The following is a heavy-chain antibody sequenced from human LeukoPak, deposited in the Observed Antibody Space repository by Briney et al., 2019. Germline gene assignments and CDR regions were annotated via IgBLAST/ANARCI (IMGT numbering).Heavy chain of an antibody. V-gene: IGHV4-39*07. CDR2: IYYSGST. CDR1: GGSISSSSYY. Sequence: KSSETLSLTCTVSGGSISSSSYYWGWIRQPPGKGLEWIGSIYYSGSTYYNPSLKSRVTISLDTSKNQFSLKLISLTAADTAAYYCARVEYGDYGWFDPWGQGTLVTVSS. CDR3: ARVEYGDYGWFDP. D-gene: IGHD4-17*01. J-gene: IGHJ5*02.